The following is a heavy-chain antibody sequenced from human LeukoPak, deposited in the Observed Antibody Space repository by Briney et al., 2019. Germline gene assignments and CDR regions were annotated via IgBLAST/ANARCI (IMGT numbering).Heavy chain of an antibody. CDR3: ARDSSDLRFDY. Sequence: ASVKVSCKASGYTFTGYYIHWVRQAPGQGLEWMGWMNPNSGGTNSAQKFQGRVAMTRDTSISTAYMELRSLRSDDTAVYYCARDSSDLRFDYWGQGTLVTVSS. J-gene: IGHJ4*02. V-gene: IGHV1-2*02. CDR1: GYTFTGYY. D-gene: IGHD4-17*01. CDR2: MNPNSGGT.